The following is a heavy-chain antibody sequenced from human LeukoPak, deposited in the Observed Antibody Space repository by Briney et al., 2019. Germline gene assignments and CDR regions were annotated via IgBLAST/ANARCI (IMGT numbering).Heavy chain of an antibody. D-gene: IGHD3-3*01. J-gene: IGHJ4*02. V-gene: IGHV4-59*01. Sequence: SETLSLTCTVSGGSISSYYWSWIRQPPGKGLEWIGYIYYSGSTNYNPSLKSRVTISVDTSKNQFSLKLSSVTAADTAVYYCARVVLEWLPFAYYFDYWGQGTLVTVSS. CDR3: ARVVLEWLPFAYYFDY. CDR2: IYYSGST. CDR1: GGSISSYY.